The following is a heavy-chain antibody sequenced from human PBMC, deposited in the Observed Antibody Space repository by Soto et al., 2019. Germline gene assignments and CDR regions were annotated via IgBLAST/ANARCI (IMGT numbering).Heavy chain of an antibody. CDR1: GFSFTSYA. J-gene: IGHJ4*02. Sequence: PGGSLRLSCAASGFSFTSYALSWVRQAPGKGLERVSTISGSDGKTYYADSVKGRFSISRDTSKTTLYLQMNSLRVEDTAVYYCARWSFLDYWGQGTRVTVSS. V-gene: IGHV3-23*01. CDR3: ARWSFLDY. CDR2: ISGSDGKT. D-gene: IGHD1-26*01.